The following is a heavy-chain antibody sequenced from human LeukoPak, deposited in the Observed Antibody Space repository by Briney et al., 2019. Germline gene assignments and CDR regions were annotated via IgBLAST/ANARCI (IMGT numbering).Heavy chain of an antibody. CDR3: AKANSGSYAWFDP. D-gene: IGHD1-26*01. CDR2: ISGSGGST. CDR1: GFTFSSTA. Sequence: GGSLRLSCAASGFTFSSTAKSWVRQPPGKGLEWVSVISGSGGSTYYVDSVKGRFTICRDNSKNTLYLQMNSLRAEDTAVYYCAKANSGSYAWFDPWGQGTLVTVSS. J-gene: IGHJ5*02. V-gene: IGHV3-23*01.